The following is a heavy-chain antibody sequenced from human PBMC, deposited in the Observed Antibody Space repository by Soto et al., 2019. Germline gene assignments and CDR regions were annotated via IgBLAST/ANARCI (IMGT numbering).Heavy chain of an antibody. V-gene: IGHV3-23*01. J-gene: IGHJ3*02. CDR2: ISGSGGST. D-gene: IGHD3-22*01. CDR1: GFTFSSYA. Sequence: HPGGSLRLSCAASGFTFSSYAMSWVRQAPGKGLEWVSAISGSGGSTYYADSVKGRFTISRDNSKNTLYLQMNSLRAEDTAVYYCAKDLGAGPLSLNYYDSSGYPDAFDTWGQGTMVTVSS. CDR3: AKDLGAGPLSLNYYDSSGYPDAFDT.